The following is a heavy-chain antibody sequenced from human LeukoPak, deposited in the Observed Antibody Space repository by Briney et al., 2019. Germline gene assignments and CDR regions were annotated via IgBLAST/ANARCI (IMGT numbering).Heavy chain of an antibody. CDR1: GYTFTSYG. J-gene: IGHJ4*02. Sequence: ASVKVSCKASGYTFTSYGISWVRQAPGQGLEWMGWISAYNGNTNYAQKLQGRVTMTTDTSTSTAYMELRSLRSDDTAVYYCARGPLDILTGYYIAGAQGDYFDYWGQGTLVTVSS. CDR3: ARGPLDILTGYYIAGAQGDYFDY. D-gene: IGHD3-9*01. CDR2: ISAYNGNT. V-gene: IGHV1-18*01.